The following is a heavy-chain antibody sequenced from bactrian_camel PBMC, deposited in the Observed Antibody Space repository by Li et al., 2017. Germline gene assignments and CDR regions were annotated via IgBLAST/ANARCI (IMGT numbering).Heavy chain of an antibody. CDR1: GAPFDDGD. CDR2: IVFGGST. CDR3: APDSSPQMGCY. Sequence: VQLVESGGGSVETGGSLKLSCTTSGAPFDDGDMGWYRQALGIECRLISTIVFGGSTFYSDSVKGRFTISQDDAKNVVYLQMDNMKLDDTAMYYCAPDSSPQMGCYWTRGTQVTVS. D-gene: IGHD3*01. V-gene: IGHV3S53*01. J-gene: IGHJ4*01.